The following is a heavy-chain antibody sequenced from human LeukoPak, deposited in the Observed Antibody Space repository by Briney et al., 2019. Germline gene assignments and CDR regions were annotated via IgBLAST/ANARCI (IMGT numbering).Heavy chain of an antibody. CDR3: AKGPGATVYAFDI. J-gene: IGHJ3*02. CDR2: LSGSGGST. V-gene: IGHV3-23*01. Sequence: GGSLRLSCAASGFTFSSYAMSWVRQAPGKGLEWVSALSGSGGSTYYADSVKGRFTISRDNSKNTLYLQMNSLRAEDTAVYYCAKGPGATVYAFDIWGQGTMVTVSS. D-gene: IGHD1-26*01. CDR1: GFTFSSYA.